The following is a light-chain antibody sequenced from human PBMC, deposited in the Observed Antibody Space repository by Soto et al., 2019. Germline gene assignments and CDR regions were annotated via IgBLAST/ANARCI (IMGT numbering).Light chain of an antibody. J-gene: IGKJ1*01. Sequence: DVQMTQSPSTLSASVGDRVSIAYRVSQSIGSWLAWYQQRPGKAPKLLIYDACSLESGVSSRFSGSESGTEFTLTISNLQPDDFTTYYCQQYNSYPLTFGQRTKVDI. CDR1: QSIGSW. CDR2: DAC. V-gene: IGKV1-5*01. CDR3: QQYNSYPLT.